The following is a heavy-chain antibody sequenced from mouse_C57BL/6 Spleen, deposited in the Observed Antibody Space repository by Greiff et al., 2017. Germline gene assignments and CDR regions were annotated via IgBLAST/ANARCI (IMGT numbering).Heavy chain of an antibody. V-gene: IGHV5-9-1*02. CDR2: ISSGGDYI. CDR1: GFTFSSYA. CDR3: TFTTVVAPHWYFDV. D-gene: IGHD1-1*01. J-gene: IGHJ1*03. Sequence: EVKLMESGEGLVKPGGSLKLSCAASGFTFSSYAMSWVRQTPEKRLEWVAYISSGGDYIYYADTVKGRFTISRDNARNTLYLQMSSLKSEDTAMYYCTFTTVVAPHWYFDVWGTGTTVTVSS.